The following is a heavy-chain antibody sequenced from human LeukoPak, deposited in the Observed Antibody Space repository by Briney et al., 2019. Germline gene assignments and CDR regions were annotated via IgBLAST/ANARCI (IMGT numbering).Heavy chain of an antibody. Sequence: SQTLSLTCNVSGGSISNDGYYWSWIRQHPGKGLEWLGYIYYSGSTYYNPSLKSRVTLSVDTSKSQFSLRLSSVTAADTAVYYCARDLTGDQFFDPWVQGTLVTVSS. V-gene: IGHV4-31*03. CDR2: IYYSGST. CDR3: ARDLTGDQFFDP. J-gene: IGHJ5*02. CDR1: GGSISNDGYY. D-gene: IGHD7-27*01.